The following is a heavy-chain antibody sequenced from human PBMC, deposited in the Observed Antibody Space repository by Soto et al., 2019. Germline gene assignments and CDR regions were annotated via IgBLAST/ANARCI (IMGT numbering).Heavy chain of an antibody. D-gene: IGHD3-3*01. CDR1: GYTFTSYY. CDR3: ARDFGLEWLPLRRLGMDV. Sequence: ASVKVSCKASGYTFTSYYMHWVRQAPGQGLEWMGIINPSGGSTSYAQKLQGRVTMTRDTSTSTVYMELSSLRSEDTAVYYCARDFGLEWLPLRRLGMDVWGQGTTVTVSS. V-gene: IGHV1-46*01. J-gene: IGHJ6*02. CDR2: INPSGGST.